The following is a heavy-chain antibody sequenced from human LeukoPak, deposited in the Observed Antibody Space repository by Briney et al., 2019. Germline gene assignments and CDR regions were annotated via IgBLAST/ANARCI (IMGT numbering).Heavy chain of an antibody. V-gene: IGHV1-18*01. J-gene: IGHJ4*02. CDR3: ARGLGGSGSYFLTFDY. Sequence: ASVKVSCKASGYTFTSYSINWVRQAPGQGLEWMGWISAYNGNTKYAQKLQGRVTMTTDTSTSTAYMELRSLRSDDKAVYYCARGLGGSGSYFLTFDYWGQGTLVTVSP. D-gene: IGHD1-26*01. CDR2: ISAYNGNT. CDR1: GYTFTSYS.